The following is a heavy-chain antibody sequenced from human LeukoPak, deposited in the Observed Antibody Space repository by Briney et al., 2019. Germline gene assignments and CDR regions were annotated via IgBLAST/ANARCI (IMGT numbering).Heavy chain of an antibody. Sequence: SETLSLTCTVSGGSISSYYWSWIRQPPGKGLEWIGYIYYSGSTNYNPSLKSRVTISVDTSKNQFSLKLSSVTAADTAVYYCARRGSNWGYYFDYWGQGTLVTVSS. CDR2: IYYSGST. CDR3: ARRGSNWGYYFDY. CDR1: GGSISSYY. D-gene: IGHD7-27*01. J-gene: IGHJ4*02. V-gene: IGHV4-59*08.